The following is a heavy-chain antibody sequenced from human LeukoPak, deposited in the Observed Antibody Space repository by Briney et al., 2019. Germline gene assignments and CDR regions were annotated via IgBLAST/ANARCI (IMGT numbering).Heavy chain of an antibody. D-gene: IGHD6-19*01. CDR1: GFTFSSYG. Sequence: PEGSLRLSCAASGFTFSSYGMYWVSQAPGKRLKWVAFIRYDGSNEYYADSVRGRFTISRDNSKNTLFLQMNSLSPEDTAVYFCAKDRHPSGDYFPIDYWGQGALVTVSS. J-gene: IGHJ4*02. V-gene: IGHV3-30*02. CDR2: IRYDGSNE. CDR3: AKDRHPSGDYFPIDY.